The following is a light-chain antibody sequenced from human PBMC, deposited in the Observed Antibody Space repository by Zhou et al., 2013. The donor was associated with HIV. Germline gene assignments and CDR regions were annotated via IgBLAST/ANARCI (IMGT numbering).Light chain of an antibody. CDR2: AAS. V-gene: IGKV1-39*01. J-gene: IGKJ4*01. CDR1: QSINTY. CDR3: QQTYSIPLT. Sequence: DIQLTQSPSSLSAYVGDRVIITCRASQSINTYLNWYQQSPGKAPKLLIYAASTLQSGVPSRFSGSGSGTDFTLTITNLQPEDFATYFCQQTYSIPLTFGGGTRLEIK.